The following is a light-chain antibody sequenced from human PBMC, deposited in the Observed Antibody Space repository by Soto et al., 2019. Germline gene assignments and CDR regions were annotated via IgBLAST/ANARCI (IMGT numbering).Light chain of an antibody. J-gene: IGKJ4*01. CDR2: DAS. CDR3: QQYGGSPLT. Sequence: EIVMTQSPTTLSVSPGERATLSCRASQSVSSNLAWYQQKPGQAPRLLIYDASARATGIPARFSGSRSGTDFTLTISRLEPEDFAVYYCQQYGGSPLTFGGGTKVDIK. V-gene: IGKV3-15*01. CDR1: QSVSSN.